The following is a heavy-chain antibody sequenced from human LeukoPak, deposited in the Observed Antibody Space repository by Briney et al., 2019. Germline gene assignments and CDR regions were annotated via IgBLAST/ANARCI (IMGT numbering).Heavy chain of an antibody. D-gene: IGHD4-23*01. J-gene: IGHJ4*02. CDR3: ARKRDGGNPLGY. CDR2: MNPNSVNT. Sequence: ASVKVSCKASVYTFTTYDINWVRQATGQGLEWMGWMNPNSVNTAYAQKFQGRVTMTRNTSISTAYMELSSLRSEDTAVYYCARKRDGGNPLGYWGQGTLVTVSS. V-gene: IGHV1-8*01. CDR1: VYTFTTYD.